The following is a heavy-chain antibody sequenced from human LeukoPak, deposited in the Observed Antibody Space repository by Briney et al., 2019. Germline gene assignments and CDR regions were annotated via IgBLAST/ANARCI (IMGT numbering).Heavy chain of an antibody. J-gene: IGHJ6*02. Sequence: GRSLRRSCAASGFTFSSYGMHWVRQAPGKGLECVAVIWYDGSNKYYADSVKGRFTISRDNSKNTLYLQMNSLRAEDTAVYYCARENFPPRSPYYYYGMDVWGQGTTVTVSS. CDR2: IWYDGSNK. V-gene: IGHV3-33*01. CDR1: GFTFSSYG. CDR3: ARENFPPRSPYYYYGMDV.